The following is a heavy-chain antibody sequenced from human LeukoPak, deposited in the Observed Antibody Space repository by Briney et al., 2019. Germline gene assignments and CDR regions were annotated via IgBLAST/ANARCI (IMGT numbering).Heavy chain of an antibody. CDR3: ARMGGWEQSDYEGNPDY. D-gene: IGHD4-17*01. CDR2: VSTYRGHT. CDR1: GYTFTNHG. Sequence: ASVTVSYKHSGYTFTNHGIPWVRQAPGQGLDWMGWVSTYRGHTNYAQNLQGRVTMTTDTSTSTAYMELERLTSDDTAVYYCARMGGWEQSDYEGNPDYWGQGTLVTVSS. V-gene: IGHV1-18*01. J-gene: IGHJ4*02.